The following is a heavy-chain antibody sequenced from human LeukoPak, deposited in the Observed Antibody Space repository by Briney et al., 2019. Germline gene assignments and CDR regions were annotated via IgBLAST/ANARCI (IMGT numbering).Heavy chain of an antibody. D-gene: IGHD1-26*01. CDR3: ARAYSGSYQRLAFDI. Sequence: SETLSLTCAVYGGSFSGYYWSWIRQPPGKGLEWFGSIYYSGSTYYNPSLKSRVTISVDTSKNQFSLKLSSVTAADTAVYYCARAYSGSYQRLAFDIWGQGTMVTVSS. CDR2: IYYSGST. CDR1: GGSFSGYY. J-gene: IGHJ3*02. V-gene: IGHV4-34*01.